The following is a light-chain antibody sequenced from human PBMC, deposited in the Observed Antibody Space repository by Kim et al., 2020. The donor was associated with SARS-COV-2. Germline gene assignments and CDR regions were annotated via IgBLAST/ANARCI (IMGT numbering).Light chain of an antibody. J-gene: IGLJ2*01. Sequence: SYELTQPPSVSASPGQTASITCSGDKLGDKYACWYQQKPGQSPVVVIYGDNKRPSGIPERFSGSNSGNTATLTISGTQAMDEADYYCQAWVSSTVVFGGG. CDR1: KLGDKY. V-gene: IGLV3-1*01. CDR2: GDN. CDR3: QAWVSSTVV.